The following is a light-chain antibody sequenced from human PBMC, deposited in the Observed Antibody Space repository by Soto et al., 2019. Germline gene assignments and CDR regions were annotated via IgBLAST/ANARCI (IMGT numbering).Light chain of an antibody. CDR2: EVS. V-gene: IGLV2-14*01. CDR3: SSYTSASTWV. Sequence: QSALTQPASVSGSPGQSITISCGGTSSDVGAYVYVSWYQQYPGKAPKLIIYEVSDRPSGVSSRFSGSKSGNTASLTISGLQAEDEADYYCSSYTSASTWVFGGGTKVTVL. CDR1: SSDVGAYVY. J-gene: IGLJ3*02.